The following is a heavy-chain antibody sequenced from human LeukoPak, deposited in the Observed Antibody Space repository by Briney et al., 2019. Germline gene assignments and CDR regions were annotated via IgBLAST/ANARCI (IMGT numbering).Heavy chain of an antibody. J-gene: IGHJ4*02. D-gene: IGHD5-18*01. V-gene: IGHV1-18*01. CDR1: GYTFTSFG. Sequence: ASVKVSCKASGYTFTSFGISWVRQAPGQGLEWMGWISAYNGNTKSAQKFQGRVTMTTDTSTNTAYMELRSLRSDDTAVFYCVRDLGVDTSMIFFDYWGQGTLVSVSA. CDR3: VRDLGVDTSMIFFDY. CDR2: ISAYNGNT.